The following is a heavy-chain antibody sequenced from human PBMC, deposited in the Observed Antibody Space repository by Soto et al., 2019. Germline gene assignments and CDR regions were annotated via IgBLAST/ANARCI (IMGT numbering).Heavy chain of an antibody. CDR2: INHSGST. Sequence: SETLSLTCAVYGGSFSGYYWSWIRQPPGKGLEWIGEINHSGSTNYNPSLKSRVTISVDTSKNQFSLKLSSVTAADTAVYYCARVVVTSNWFDPWGQGTLVTVS. D-gene: IGHD2-21*02. J-gene: IGHJ5*02. CDR3: ARVVVTSNWFDP. CDR1: GGSFSGYY. V-gene: IGHV4-34*01.